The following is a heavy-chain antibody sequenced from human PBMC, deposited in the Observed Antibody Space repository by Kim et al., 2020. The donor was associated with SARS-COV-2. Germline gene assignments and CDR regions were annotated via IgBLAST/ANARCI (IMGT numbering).Heavy chain of an antibody. Sequence: TVSHADSVRGRFTISRDSAKKSLYLQMNSLRVEDTAIYFCARDLGWAFDSWGQGALVTVSS. V-gene: IGHV3-48*03. CDR3: ARDLGWAFDS. J-gene: IGHJ4*02. CDR2: TV. D-gene: IGHD1-26*01.